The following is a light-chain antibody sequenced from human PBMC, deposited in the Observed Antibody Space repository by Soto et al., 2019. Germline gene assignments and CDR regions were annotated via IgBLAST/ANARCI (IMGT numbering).Light chain of an antibody. CDR1: QSVSSS. V-gene: IGKV3-15*01. CDR2: DTS. J-gene: IGKJ1*01. Sequence: EIVVTQSPATLSVSPGERVTLSCRASQSVSSSLAWYQQRPGQAPRLLIYDTSTRDAGISARFSGSGSGTEFTLTISSLQSEDVAVYYCQQYIDWPPGTFGQGTAVEIK. CDR3: QQYIDWPPGT.